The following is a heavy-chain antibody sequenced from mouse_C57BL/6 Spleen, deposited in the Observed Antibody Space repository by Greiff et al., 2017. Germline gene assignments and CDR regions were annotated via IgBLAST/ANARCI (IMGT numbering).Heavy chain of an antibody. D-gene: IGHD1-1*01. CDR3: ARDYGSSYTTYAMDY. J-gene: IGHJ4*01. CDR1: GYSITSGYY. Sequence: DVKLQESGPGLVKPSQSLSLTCSVTGYSITSGYYWNWIRQFPGNKLEWMGYISYDGSNNYNPSLKNRISITRDTSKNQFFLKLNSVTTEDTATYYCARDYGSSYTTYAMDYWGQGTSVTVSS. CDR2: ISYDGSN. V-gene: IGHV3-6*01.